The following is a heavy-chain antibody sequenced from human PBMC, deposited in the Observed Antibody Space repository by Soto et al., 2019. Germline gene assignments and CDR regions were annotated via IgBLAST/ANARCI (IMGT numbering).Heavy chain of an antibody. CDR2: IYWDDDK. V-gene: IGHV2-5*02. Sequence: QITLKESGPTLVKPTQTLTLTCTFSGFSLSTSGVGVGWIRQPPGKALEWLALIYWDDDKRYSPSLKSRLTTSKDTSKYQVVLTMTNMDPVDTATYYCAHRRIMTSWSFSDYWGQGTLVTVSS. J-gene: IGHJ4*02. D-gene: IGHD2-2*01. CDR1: GFSLSTSGVG. CDR3: AHRRIMTSWSFSDY.